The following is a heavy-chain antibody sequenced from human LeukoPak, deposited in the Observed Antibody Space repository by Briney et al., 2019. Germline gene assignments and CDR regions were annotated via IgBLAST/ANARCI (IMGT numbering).Heavy chain of an antibody. CDR1: GGSFSGYY. D-gene: IGHD2-2*01. CDR3: ARGRYCSSTSCYLYYGMDV. J-gene: IGHJ6*04. Sequence: SETLSLTCAVYGGSFSGYYWSWIRQPPGKGLEWIGEINHSGSTNYNPSHKSRVTISVDTSKNQFSLKLSSVTAADTAVYYCARGRYCSSTSCYLYYGMDVWGKGTTVTVSS. CDR2: INHSGST. V-gene: IGHV4-34*01.